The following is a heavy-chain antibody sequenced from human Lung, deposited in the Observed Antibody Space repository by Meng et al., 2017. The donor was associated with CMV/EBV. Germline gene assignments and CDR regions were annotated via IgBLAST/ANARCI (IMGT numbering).Heavy chain of an antibody. D-gene: IGHD3-3*01. CDR2: ISPNNGAT. CDR3: ASKMYYDFWSAYRGTEGVDPFNI. CDR1: GYTFTDYR. J-gene: IGHJ3*02. V-gene: IGHV1-2*02. Sequence: ASVXVSXKASGYTFTDYRMHWVRQAPGQGLEWMGWISPNNGATNYAQKFQGRVTMTRDTSISTAYMELNRLTYDDTAMYYCASKMYYDFWSAYRGTEGVDPFNIWXQWTLVTVSS.